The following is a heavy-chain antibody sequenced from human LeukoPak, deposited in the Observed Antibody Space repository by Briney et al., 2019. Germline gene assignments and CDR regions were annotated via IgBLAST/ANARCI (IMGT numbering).Heavy chain of an antibody. Sequence: SETLSLTCAVSDGSFSSHYWTWIRQPPGKGLEWIGYISYIGSTNYNPSLKSRVTISIDTSRNQFSLRLSSVTAADTAVYYCARDLVTVTKGFDIWGQGTMVSVSS. D-gene: IGHD4-17*01. CDR2: ISYIGST. J-gene: IGHJ3*02. CDR1: DGSFSSHY. V-gene: IGHV4-59*11. CDR3: ARDLVTVTKGFDI.